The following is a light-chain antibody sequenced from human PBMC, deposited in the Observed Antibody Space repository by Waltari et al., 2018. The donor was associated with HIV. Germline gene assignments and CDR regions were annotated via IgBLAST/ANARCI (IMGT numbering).Light chain of an antibody. CDR3: ATWDDTLNGVI. CDR1: SSNIGSNS. J-gene: IGLJ2*01. CDR2: STT. Sequence: QSVLTQPPSASGTPGQRVTISCSGGSSNIGSNSVHWYHQLPGTAPRLLLYSTTPRPYRVPDRFSGSKSGTSASLAISVLQSEDEADYYCATWDDTLNGVIFGGGTKLTVL. V-gene: IGLV1-44*01.